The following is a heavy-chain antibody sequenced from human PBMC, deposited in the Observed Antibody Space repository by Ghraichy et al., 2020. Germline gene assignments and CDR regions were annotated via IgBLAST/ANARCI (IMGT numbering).Heavy chain of an antibody. D-gene: IGHD5-18*01. Sequence: GESLNISCSASGFAFNTYPMHWVRQAPGKGLEWVAFIPYDGKNKNYADSVKGRFSVTRDSSKNTLFLQMNSLRHEDTAVYYCARGWGQGGYSYGRLYSGMDVWGQGTTVTVSS. CDR3: ARGWGQGGYSYGRLYSGMDV. J-gene: IGHJ6*02. CDR1: GFAFNTYP. V-gene: IGHV3-30*14. CDR2: IPYDGKNK.